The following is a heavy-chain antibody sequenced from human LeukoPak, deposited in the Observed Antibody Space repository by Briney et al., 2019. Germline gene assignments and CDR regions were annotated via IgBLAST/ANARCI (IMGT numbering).Heavy chain of an antibody. CDR3: ARDQSIAAAGYNWFDP. Sequence: SETLSLTCTVSGGSISSGYYWGWIRQPPGKGLEWIGSIYHSGSTYYNPSLKSRVTISVDTSKNQFSLKLSSVTAADTAVYYCARDQSIAAAGYNWFDPWGQGTLVTVSS. D-gene: IGHD6-13*01. CDR1: GGSISSGYY. CDR2: IYHSGST. J-gene: IGHJ5*02. V-gene: IGHV4-38-2*02.